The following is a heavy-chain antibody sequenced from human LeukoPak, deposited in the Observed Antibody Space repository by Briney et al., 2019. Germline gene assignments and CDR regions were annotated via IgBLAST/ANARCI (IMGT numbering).Heavy chain of an antibody. CDR1: GYTFTSYD. D-gene: IGHD3-3*01. CDR3: ARLGTPTYYDFWSGTTYYYYYMDV. J-gene: IGHJ6*03. Sequence: ASVKVSCKTSGYTFTSYDINWVRQAPRHGREWMGWMNPNRGNTRYAPQFQGRVTMTRNTSISTAYMELSSLRSEDTAVYYCARLGTPTYYDFWSGTTYYYYYMDVWGKGTTVTVSS. V-gene: IGHV1-8*01. CDR2: MNPNRGNT.